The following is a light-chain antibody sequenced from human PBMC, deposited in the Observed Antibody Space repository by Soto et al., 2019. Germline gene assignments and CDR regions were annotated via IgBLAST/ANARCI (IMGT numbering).Light chain of an antibody. J-gene: IGKJ3*01. CDR1: QSVLHSDNKNY. CDR2: WAS. Sequence: DIVITQSPDALAVSLGERATINCKSSQSVLHSDNKNYLAWYQQKPGQPPKLLIYWASTRESGVPDRFSGSGSGTDFTLTISSLQAEDVAVYYCQQYYSTPFTFGPGTKVDIK. V-gene: IGKV4-1*01. CDR3: QQYYSTPFT.